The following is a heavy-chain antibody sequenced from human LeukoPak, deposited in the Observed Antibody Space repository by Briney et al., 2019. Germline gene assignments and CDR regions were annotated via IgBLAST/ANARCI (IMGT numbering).Heavy chain of an antibody. Sequence: SETLSLTCTASGASISSYYWSWIRQPPGKGLEWVGFMYYSGSTYYNPSLKSRVTISVDTSKDQFSLKLSSVTAADTAVYYCARDTRSGYDSWGQGTLVTVSS. CDR2: MYYSGST. V-gene: IGHV4-59*01. CDR1: GASISSYY. J-gene: IGHJ4*02. D-gene: IGHD5-12*01. CDR3: ARDTRSGYDS.